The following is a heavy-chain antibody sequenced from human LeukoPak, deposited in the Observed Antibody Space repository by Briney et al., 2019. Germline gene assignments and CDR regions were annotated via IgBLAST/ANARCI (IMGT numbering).Heavy chain of an antibody. Sequence: ASVKVSCKASGGTFSSYAISWVRQAPGQGLEWMGGIIPIFGTANYAQKFQGRVTITTDESTSTAYMELSSLRSEDTAVYYCAREASDCSSTSCSIRAYYYYYMDVWGKGTTVTVSS. J-gene: IGHJ6*03. CDR3: AREASDCSSTSCSIRAYYYYYMDV. V-gene: IGHV1-69*05. CDR1: GGTFSSYA. D-gene: IGHD2-2*01. CDR2: IIPIFGTA.